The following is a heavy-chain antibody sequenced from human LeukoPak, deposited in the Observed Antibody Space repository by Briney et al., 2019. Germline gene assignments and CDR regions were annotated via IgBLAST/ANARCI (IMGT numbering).Heavy chain of an antibody. CDR2: IYTSGST. V-gene: IGHV4-4*07. CDR1: GGSISSYY. J-gene: IGHJ6*02. CDR3: ARESWGGIQYYYYYGMDV. Sequence: PSETLSLTCTVSGGSISSYYWSWTRQPAGKGLEWIGRIYTSGSTNYNPSLKSRVTMSVDTSKNQFSLKLSSVTAADTAVYYCARESWGGIQYYYYYGMDVWGQGTTVTVSS. D-gene: IGHD7-27*01.